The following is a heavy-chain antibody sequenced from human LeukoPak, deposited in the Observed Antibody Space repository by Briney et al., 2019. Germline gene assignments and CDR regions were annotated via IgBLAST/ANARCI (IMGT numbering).Heavy chain of an antibody. Sequence: QPGGSLILSCAASGFTFSSYAMSWVRQAPGKGLEWVSAISGSGGSTYYADSVKGRFTISRDNSKNTLYLQMNSLKAEDTAVFYCAKVQSYYYGSGSYYWGQGTLVTVSS. CDR2: ISGSGGST. CDR1: GFTFSSYA. CDR3: AKVQSYYYGSGSYY. J-gene: IGHJ4*02. V-gene: IGHV3-23*01. D-gene: IGHD3-10*01.